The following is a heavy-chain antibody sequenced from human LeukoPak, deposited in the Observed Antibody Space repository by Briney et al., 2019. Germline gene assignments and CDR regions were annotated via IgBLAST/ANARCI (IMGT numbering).Heavy chain of an antibody. J-gene: IGHJ6*02. CDR2: INSDGSST. Sequence: GGSLGLSCAASGFTFSIFWMHWVRRAPGKGPVWVSRINSDGSSTDYADSVKGRFTISRDNAKNTLYLQMNSLRAEDTAVYYCAKMVSVAPVEYYYYYYGMDVWGQGTTVTVSS. CDR3: AKMVSVAPVEYYYYYYGMDV. V-gene: IGHV3-74*01. D-gene: IGHD6-19*01. CDR1: GFTFSIFW.